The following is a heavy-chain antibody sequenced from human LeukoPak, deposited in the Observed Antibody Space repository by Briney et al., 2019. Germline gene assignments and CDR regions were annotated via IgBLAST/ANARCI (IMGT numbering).Heavy chain of an antibody. J-gene: IGHJ4*02. Sequence: GGSLRLSCAASGFTFSSYSMNWVRQAPGKGLEWVSSISSSSNYIYYADSVKGRFTLSRDNAKNSLWLQMNSLRAEDTAVYCRARGEGDSGGNFVGDYWGQGTLVTVSS. CDR2: ISSSSNYI. V-gene: IGHV3-21*01. CDR3: ARGEGDSGGNFVGDY. D-gene: IGHD4-23*01. CDR1: GFTFSSYS.